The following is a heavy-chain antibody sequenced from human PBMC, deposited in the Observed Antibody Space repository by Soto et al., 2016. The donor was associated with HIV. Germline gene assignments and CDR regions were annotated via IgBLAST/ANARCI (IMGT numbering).Heavy chain of an antibody. D-gene: IGHD3-3*01. CDR1: DDSISRGGYY. CDR2: IYTSGST. Sequence: QVQLQESGPGLVKPSQTLSLTCSVSDDSISRGGYYWHWIRQHPEKGLDWIGRIYTSGSTNYNPSLKSRVTISVDTSKNQFSLKLSSVTAADTAVYYCAREHDFWSGYYYFDYWAREPWSPSPQ. V-gene: IGHV4-61*02. J-gene: IGHJ4*02. CDR3: AREHDFWSGYYYFDY.